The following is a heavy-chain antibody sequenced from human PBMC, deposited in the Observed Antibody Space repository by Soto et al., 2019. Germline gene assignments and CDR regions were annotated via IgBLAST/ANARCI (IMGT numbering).Heavy chain of an antibody. Sequence: GGSLRLSCAASGFTFSSYAMSWVRQAPGKGLEWVSAISGSGGSTYYADSVKGRFTISRDNSKNTLYLQMNSLRAEDTAVYYCAKRSILRFLEWLLGYFDYWGQGTLVTVSS. V-gene: IGHV3-23*01. CDR1: GFTFSSYA. D-gene: IGHD3-3*01. J-gene: IGHJ4*02. CDR3: AKRSILRFLEWLLGYFDY. CDR2: ISGSGGST.